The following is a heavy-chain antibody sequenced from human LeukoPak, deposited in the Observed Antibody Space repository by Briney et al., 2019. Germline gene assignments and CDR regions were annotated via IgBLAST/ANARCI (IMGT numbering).Heavy chain of an antibody. D-gene: IGHD3-10*01. J-gene: IGHJ4*02. CDR3: ARDRTGGYFDY. Sequence: GGSLRLSCAASEFTFSSYWMSWVRQAPGKGLEWVANIKRDGSEKYYVDSVKGRFTISRDNAKNSLYLQMNSLRVEDTAVYYCARDRTGGYFDYWGQGTLVTVSS. V-gene: IGHV3-7*01. CDR2: IKRDGSEK. CDR1: EFTFSSYW.